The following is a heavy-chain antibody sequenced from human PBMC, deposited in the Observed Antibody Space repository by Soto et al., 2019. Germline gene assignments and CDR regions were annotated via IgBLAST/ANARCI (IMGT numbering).Heavy chain of an antibody. CDR3: ARGNSGDDDEFDY. J-gene: IGHJ4*02. D-gene: IGHD5-12*01. CDR2: IDPNSGAT. V-gene: IGHV1-2*02. CDR1: GYTFTGYY. Sequence: ASVKGSCKASGYTFTGYYIHWGRQAPGQGLEWVGWIDPNSGATDYAQKFRGRVTVTRDTSISTVYLELRRDDTAVYYCARGNSGDDDEFDYWGQGTLVTVSS.